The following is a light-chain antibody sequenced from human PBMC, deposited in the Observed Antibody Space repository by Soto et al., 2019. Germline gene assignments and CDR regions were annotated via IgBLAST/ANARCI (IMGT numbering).Light chain of an antibody. Sequence: QSVLTQAPSASGTPGQRVTISCSGRSSNIGNNIVNWYQQLPGTAPKLLIYGDNQRPSGVPDRFSGSKSGTSASLAISGLQSEDDADYSCAARDDSLTRLVFGGGTNLTVL. J-gene: IGLJ2*01. CDR3: AARDDSLTRLV. CDR1: SSNIGNNI. V-gene: IGLV1-44*01. CDR2: GDN.